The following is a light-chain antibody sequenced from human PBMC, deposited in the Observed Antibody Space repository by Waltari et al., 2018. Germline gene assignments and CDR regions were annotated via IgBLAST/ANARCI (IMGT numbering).Light chain of an antibody. CDR3: QQRNNYPIT. CDR2: TAS. J-gene: IGKJ5*01. CDR1: QGISTH. Sequence: DIQLTQSPSSLSASVGDRAIITCRASQGISTHLAWYQQKPGKAPKLLIYTASTLQSGVPSRFSGSGSGTEFTLTISSLQPEDFAAYYCQQRNNYPITFGQGTRLEI. V-gene: IGKV1-9*01.